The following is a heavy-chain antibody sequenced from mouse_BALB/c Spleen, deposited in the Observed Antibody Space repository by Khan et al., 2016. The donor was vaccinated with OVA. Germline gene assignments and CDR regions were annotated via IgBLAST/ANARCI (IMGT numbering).Heavy chain of an antibody. D-gene: IGHD2-4*01. J-gene: IGHJ2*01. Sequence: VQLKQSGTVLARPGASVKMSCKASGYSFTSYWMHWVKQRPGLGLEWIGAIYPGISDTRYNQKFKGKAKLTAVTSASTAYMERSSLTNDDSAVYYCTRSYDSYYFDYWGQGTLLTVSS. V-gene: IGHV1-5*01. CDR2: IYPGISDT. CDR3: TRSYDSYYFDY. CDR1: GYSFTSYW.